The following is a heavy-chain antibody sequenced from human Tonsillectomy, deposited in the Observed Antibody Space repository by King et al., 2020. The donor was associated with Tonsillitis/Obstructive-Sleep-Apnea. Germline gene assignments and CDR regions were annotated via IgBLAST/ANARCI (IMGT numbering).Heavy chain of an antibody. CDR3: TTGPSTMFGVVIGDG. CDR2: IKSKTDGGTT. CDR1: GFTFSNAW. Sequence: VQLVESGGGLVKPGGSLRLSCAVSGFTFSNAWMSWVRQAPGKGLEWVGRIKSKTDGGTTDYAAPVKGRFTISRDDSKNTLYLQMNSLKTEDTAVYYCTTGPSTMFGVVIGDGWGQGTLVTVSS. V-gene: IGHV3-15*01. D-gene: IGHD3-3*01. J-gene: IGHJ4*02.